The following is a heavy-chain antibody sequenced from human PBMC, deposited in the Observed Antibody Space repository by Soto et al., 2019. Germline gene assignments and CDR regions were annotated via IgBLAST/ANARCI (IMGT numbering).Heavy chain of an antibody. Sequence: EVQLVESGGGLVQPGGSLRLTCAASGFTFSSYAMSWVRQAPGKGLEWVSAISGGGGSKYYADSVKGRFTISRDNSKKTLYREMGILGAEDTAGYYCGNAPMCSRWLRIWFDLWCQGSLV. CDR1: GFTFSSYA. V-gene: IGHV3-23*04. CDR3: GNAPMCSRWLRIWFDL. D-gene: IGHD6-13*01. CDR2: ISGGGGSK. J-gene: IGHJ5*02.